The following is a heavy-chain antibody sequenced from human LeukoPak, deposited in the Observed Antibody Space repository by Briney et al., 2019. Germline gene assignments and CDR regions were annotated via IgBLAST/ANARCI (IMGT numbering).Heavy chain of an antibody. CDR2: INPNSGGT. J-gene: IGHJ4*02. CDR3: ARATFIAAADLFDY. Sequence: ASVNVSCKASGYTFTGYYMHWVRQAPGQGLEWMGWINPNSGGTNYAQKFQGRVTMTRDTSISTAYMELSRLRSDDTAVYYCARATFIAAADLFDYWGQGTLVTVSS. CDR1: GYTFTGYY. D-gene: IGHD6-13*01. V-gene: IGHV1-2*02.